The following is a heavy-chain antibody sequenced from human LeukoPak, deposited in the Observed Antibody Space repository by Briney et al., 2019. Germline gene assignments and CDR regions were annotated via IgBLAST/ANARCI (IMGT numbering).Heavy chain of an antibody. J-gene: IGHJ4*02. V-gene: IGHV1-18*01. D-gene: IGHD3-3*01. CDR2: ISAYTGHT. Sequence: GASVKVSCKASGYNFRNYAINWVRQAPGQGLEWMGWISAYTGHTNYAQKLQGRVTMTTDTSTSTAYMELRSLRSDDTAVYYCARDGRPYYDFWSGYLVDYWGQGTLVTVSS. CDR3: ARDGRPYYDFWSGYLVDY. CDR1: GYNFRNYA.